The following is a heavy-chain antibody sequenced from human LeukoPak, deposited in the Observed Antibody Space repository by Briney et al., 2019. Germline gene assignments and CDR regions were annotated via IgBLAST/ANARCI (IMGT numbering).Heavy chain of an antibody. Sequence: SETLSLTCAVSGYSISSSNWWGWIRQPTGKGLEWIGYIYYSGSIYYNPSLKSRVTISVDTSKNQFSLKLSSVTAADTAIYYCARGGYYGSGNDFRFDPWGQGTLVTVSS. V-gene: IGHV4-28*05. J-gene: IGHJ5*02. D-gene: IGHD3-10*01. CDR3: ARGGYYGSGNDFRFDP. CDR2: IYYSGSI. CDR1: GYSISSSNW.